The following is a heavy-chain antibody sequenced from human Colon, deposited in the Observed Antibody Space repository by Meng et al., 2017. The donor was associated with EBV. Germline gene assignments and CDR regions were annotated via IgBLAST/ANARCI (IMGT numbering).Heavy chain of an antibody. V-gene: IGHV4-31*03. J-gene: IGHJ2*01. D-gene: IGHD4-17*01. Sequence: QLPLPVSCLGLVHLPETLSLTCSDAGGSIRSVTHEWTWIRQHTGKGLEYIGYIYYSGSTYYNPSLKSRVIISVDTSKNQFSLRLNSVTAADTAVYYCASLYGDSSVWYLDLWGRGTLVTVSS. CDR1: GGSIRSVTHE. CDR3: ASLYGDSSVWYLDL. CDR2: IYYSGST.